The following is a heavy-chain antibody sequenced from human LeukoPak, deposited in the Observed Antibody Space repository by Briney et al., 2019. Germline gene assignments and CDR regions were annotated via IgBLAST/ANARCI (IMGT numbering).Heavy chain of an antibody. CDR1: GGSISSSSYY. CDR3: ARAGNTIFGVVISYFGY. D-gene: IGHD3-3*01. V-gene: IGHV4-39*01. J-gene: IGHJ4*02. CDR2: IYYSGST. Sequence: SETLSLTCTVSGGSISSSSYYWGWIRQPPGKGLEWIGSIYYSGSTYYNPSLKSRVTISVDTSKNQFSLKLSSVTAADTAVYYCARAGNTIFGVVISYFGYWGQGTLVTVSS.